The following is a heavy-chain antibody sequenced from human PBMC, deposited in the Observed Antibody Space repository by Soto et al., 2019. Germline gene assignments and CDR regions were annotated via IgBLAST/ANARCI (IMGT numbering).Heavy chain of an antibody. CDR3: ARGYDWFDP. CDR2: IYYSGST. D-gene: IGHD5-12*01. CDR1: GDSISSSY. V-gene: IGHV4-59*01. Sequence: QVQLQESGPGLVEPSETLSLTCSVSGDSISSSYWSWIRQPPGKGLEWIGYIYYSGSTNYNPSLKXRXTXXLAPSKNQFSLKVSSVTAADTAVYYCARGYDWFDPWGQGTLVTVSS. J-gene: IGHJ5*02.